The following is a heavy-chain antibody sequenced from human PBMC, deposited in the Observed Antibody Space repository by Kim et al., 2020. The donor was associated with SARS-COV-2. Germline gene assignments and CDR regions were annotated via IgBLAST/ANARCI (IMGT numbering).Heavy chain of an antibody. CDR1: GDSVSSNSAA. V-gene: IGHV6-1*01. CDR3: ARETYYYDSSGYYYLGSGGMDV. J-gene: IGHJ6*02. D-gene: IGHD3-22*01. Sequence: SQTLSLTCAISGDSVSSNSAAWNWIRQSPSRGLEWLGRTYYRSKWYNDYAVSVKSRITINPDTSKNQFSLQLNSVTPEDTSVYYCARETYYYDSSGYYYLGSGGMDVWGQGTTVTVSS. CDR2: TYYRSKWYN.